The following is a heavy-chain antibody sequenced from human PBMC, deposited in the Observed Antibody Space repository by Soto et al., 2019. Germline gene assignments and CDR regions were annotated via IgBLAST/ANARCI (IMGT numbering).Heavy chain of an antibody. CDR2: IYHSGST. Sequence: SETLSLTCAVSGGSISSSNWWSWVRQPPGKGLEWIGEIYHSGSTNYNPSLKSRVTISVDKSKNQFSLKLSSVTAADTAVYYCGGLDYNDSSGFVVFDMGGKGKMVTV. D-gene: IGHD3-22*01. J-gene: IGHJ3*02. CDR1: GGSISSSNW. CDR3: GGLDYNDSSGFVVFDM. V-gene: IGHV4-4*02.